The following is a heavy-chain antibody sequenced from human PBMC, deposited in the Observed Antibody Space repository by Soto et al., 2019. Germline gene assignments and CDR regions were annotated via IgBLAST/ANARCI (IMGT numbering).Heavy chain of an antibody. D-gene: IGHD6-13*01. Sequence: QVPLVQSGAEVKKPGASVKVSCKASGYTFTSYAMHWVRQAPGQRLEWMGWINAGNGNTKYSQKFQGRVTITRDTSASTAYMELSSLRSEDTAVYYCARDWSIAAAGSDYYYGMDVWGQGTTVTVSS. V-gene: IGHV1-3*01. CDR1: GYTFTSYA. J-gene: IGHJ6*02. CDR2: INAGNGNT. CDR3: ARDWSIAAAGSDYYYGMDV.